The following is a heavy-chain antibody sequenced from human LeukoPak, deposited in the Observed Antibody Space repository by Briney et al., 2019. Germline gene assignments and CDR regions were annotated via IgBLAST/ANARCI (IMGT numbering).Heavy chain of an antibody. CDR3: ATDPYSSGWLYFQH. CDR1: GYTLTELS. D-gene: IGHD6-19*01. CDR2: FDPEDGET. Sequence: GALVKVSCKVSGYTLTELSMHWVRQAPGKGLEWMGGFDPEDGETIYAQKFQGRVTMTEDTSTDTAYMELSSLRSEDTAVYYCATDPYSSGWLYFQHWGQGTLVTVSS. J-gene: IGHJ1*01. V-gene: IGHV1-24*01.